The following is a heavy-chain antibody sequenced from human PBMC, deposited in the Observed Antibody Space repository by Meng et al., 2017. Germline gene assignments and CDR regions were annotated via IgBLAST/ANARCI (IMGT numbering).Heavy chain of an antibody. D-gene: IGHD3-10*01. V-gene: IGHV3-30*03. Sequence: QVQLVESGGGVVQPGRSLRLSCAASGFTFSIYGMHWVRQAPGKGLEWVAAISDDGTKQYYADSVKGRFAISRDNAKNSLYLQMNSLRAEDTALYHCARVWFGEFAYYFDYWGQGTLVTVSS. J-gene: IGHJ4*02. CDR2: ISDDGTKQ. CDR3: ARVWFGEFAYYFDY. CDR1: GFTFSIYG.